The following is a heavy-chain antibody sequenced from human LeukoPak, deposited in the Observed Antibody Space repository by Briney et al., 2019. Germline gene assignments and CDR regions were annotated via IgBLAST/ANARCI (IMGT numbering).Heavy chain of an antibody. CDR2: ISSSGGSI. CDR3: ARETNYYDSL. V-gene: IGHV3-48*04. Sequence: GGSLRLSCAASGFAFSTNSMNWVRQAPGKGLEWVSYISSSGGSILYADSVQGRFTISRDNAKNSLYLQMNSLRAEDTAVYYCARETNYYDSLWGQGTMVTVSS. CDR1: GFAFSTNS. J-gene: IGHJ4*02. D-gene: IGHD3-22*01.